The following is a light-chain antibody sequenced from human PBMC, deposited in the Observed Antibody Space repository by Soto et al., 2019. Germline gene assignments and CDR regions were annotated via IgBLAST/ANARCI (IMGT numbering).Light chain of an antibody. J-gene: IGLJ2*01. CDR3: GAWDYSFNIGA. Sequence: QSVLTQPPSVSAAPGQKVTISCSGSSSNIGDNYVSWYQQLPGTAPKLLIYDNNKRPSGIPDRFSGSKSGTSATLGITGLQTGDEADYYRGAWDYSFNIGAFGGGTKLTVL. CDR1: SSNIGDNY. CDR2: DNN. V-gene: IGLV1-51*01.